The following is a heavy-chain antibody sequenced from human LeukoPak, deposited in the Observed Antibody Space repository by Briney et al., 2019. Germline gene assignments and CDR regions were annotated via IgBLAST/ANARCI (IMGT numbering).Heavy chain of an antibody. V-gene: IGHV4-59*01. J-gene: IGHJ3*02. CDR2: IYYIGTT. D-gene: IGHD1-26*01. CDR1: GGSFSSFY. Sequence: SETLSLTCTVSGGSFSSFYWSWIRQPPGKGLEWIGYIYYIGTTKYNPSLKSRVTISINTSKNQFSLKLSSVTAADTAVYYCARSIVGAGGDAFDIWGQGTMVTVSS. CDR3: ARSIVGAGGDAFDI.